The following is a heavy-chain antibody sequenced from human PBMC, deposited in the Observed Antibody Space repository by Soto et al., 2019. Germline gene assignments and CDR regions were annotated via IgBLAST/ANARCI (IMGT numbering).Heavy chain of an antibody. J-gene: IGHJ4*02. V-gene: IGHV3-9*01. CDR1: GFTFDDYA. CDR3: AKAHRRYFDY. Sequence: EVQLVESGGGLVQPGRSLRLSCAASGFTFDDYAMHWVRQAPGKGLEWVSGISWNSGSIGYADSVKGRFTISRDNAKNHLYLQRNSLSAEDTALYYCAKAHRRYFDYWGQGTLVTVSS. CDR2: ISWNSGSI.